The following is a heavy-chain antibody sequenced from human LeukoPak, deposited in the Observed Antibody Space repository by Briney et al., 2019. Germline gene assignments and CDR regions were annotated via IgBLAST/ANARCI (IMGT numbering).Heavy chain of an antibody. V-gene: IGHV4-61*01. CDR1: GYSISSGYY. CDR3: AREYSSGWYRWFDH. D-gene: IGHD6-19*01. J-gene: IGHJ5*02. Sequence: SETLSLTCTVSGYSISSGYYWGWIRQPPGQGLEWIGYIYYSGSTNYNPSLKSRVTISVDTSKNQFSLKLSSVTAADTAVYYCAREYSSGWYRWFDHWGQGTLVTVSS. CDR2: IYYSGST.